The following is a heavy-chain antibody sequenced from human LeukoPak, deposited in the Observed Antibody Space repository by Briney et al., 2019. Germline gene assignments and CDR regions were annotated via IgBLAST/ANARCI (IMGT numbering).Heavy chain of an antibody. CDR2: IYTSGST. Sequence: PSETLSLTCTVSGGSISSGSYYWSWIRQPAGKGLEWIGRIYTSGSTNYNPSLKSRVTISVDTSKNQFSLKLSSVTAADTAVYYCARHRPYSSPRRSWFDPWGQGTLVTVSS. V-gene: IGHV4-61*02. CDR1: GGSISSGSYY. J-gene: IGHJ5*02. D-gene: IGHD6-13*01. CDR3: ARHRPYSSPRRSWFDP.